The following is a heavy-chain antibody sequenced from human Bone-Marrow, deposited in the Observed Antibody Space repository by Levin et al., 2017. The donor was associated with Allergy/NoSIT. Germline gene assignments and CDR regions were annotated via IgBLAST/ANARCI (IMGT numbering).Heavy chain of an antibody. CDR2: ISGSGGSP. CDR3: AKGLRDSSGYYFRDYYYYGMDV. Sequence: GGSLRLSCAASGFTFSSYAMSWVRQAPGKGLEWVSAISGSGGSPYYADSVKGRFTISRDNSKNTLYLQMNSLRAEDTAVYYCAKGLRDSSGYYFRDYYYYGMDVWGQGTTVTVSS. J-gene: IGHJ6*02. V-gene: IGHV3-23*01. D-gene: IGHD3-22*01. CDR1: GFTFSSYA.